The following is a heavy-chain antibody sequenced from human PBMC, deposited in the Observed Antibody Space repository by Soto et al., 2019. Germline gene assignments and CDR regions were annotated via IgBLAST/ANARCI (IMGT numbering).Heavy chain of an antibody. CDR2: INAGNGNT. CDR3: ARAYYDSSGNRDAFDI. CDR1: GYTFTRYA. Sequence: TASGYTFTRYAMHWVSPAPVQRLEWMGCINAGNGNTKYSQKFQGRVTITRDTYASTAYMELSSLRSEDTAVYYCARAYYDSSGNRDAFDILGQGKIDTVS. J-gene: IGHJ3*02. D-gene: IGHD3-22*01. V-gene: IGHV1-3*01.